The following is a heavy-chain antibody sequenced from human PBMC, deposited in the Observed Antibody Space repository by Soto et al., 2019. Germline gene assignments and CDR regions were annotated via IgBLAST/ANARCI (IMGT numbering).Heavy chain of an antibody. CDR3: AITPLRFGEHHY. CDR2: MNPNSGNT. Sequence: QGQLVQSGAEVKKPGASVKVSCKASGYTFTSYDINCVRQATGQGLEWMGWMNPNSGNTGYAQKFHGRVTMPRNTSISTAYMELSSLRSEDTAVYYCAITPLRFGEHHYWGQGTLFTVSS. J-gene: IGHJ4*02. V-gene: IGHV1-8*01. CDR1: GYTFTSYD. D-gene: IGHD3-10*01.